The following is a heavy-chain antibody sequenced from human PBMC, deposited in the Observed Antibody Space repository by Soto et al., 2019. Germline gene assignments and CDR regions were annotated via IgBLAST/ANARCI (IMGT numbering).Heavy chain of an antibody. CDR3: AKDMKWGGMATIHYFDS. D-gene: IGHD5-12*01. J-gene: IGHJ4*02. CDR1: GFTVDDYA. Sequence: GGSLRLSCAASGFTVDDYAMHWFRQAPGKGLEWVSGISWNSETIDYADSVKGRFTISRDNAKSSLFLQMNSLRPDDTALYYCAKDMKWGGMATIHYFDSWGQGTLVTVSS. V-gene: IGHV3-9*01. CDR2: ISWNSETI.